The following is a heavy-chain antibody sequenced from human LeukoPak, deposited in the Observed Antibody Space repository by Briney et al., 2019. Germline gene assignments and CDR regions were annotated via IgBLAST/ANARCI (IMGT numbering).Heavy chain of an antibody. D-gene: IGHD6-19*01. CDR3: ARESIAVAGAPFDY. V-gene: IGHV3-48*03. Sequence: GGSLRLSCAASGFTFSSYEMNWVRQVPGKGLEWVSYISSGSTIYDADSVKGRFTISRDNAKNSLYLQMNSLRAEDTAVYYCARESIAVAGAPFDYWGQGTLVTVSS. CDR2: ISSGSTI. J-gene: IGHJ4*02. CDR1: GFTFSSYE.